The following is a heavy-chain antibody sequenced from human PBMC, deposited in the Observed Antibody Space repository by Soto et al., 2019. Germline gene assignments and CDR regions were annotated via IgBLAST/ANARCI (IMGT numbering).Heavy chain of an antibody. V-gene: IGHV4-34*01. CDR2: INHSGST. CDR1: GGSCSGYY. Sequence: SETLSLTCAVYGGSCSGYYWSWIRQPPGKGLEWIGEINHSGSTNYNPSLKSRVTISVDTSKNQFSLKLSSVTAADTAVYYCARGRSYRAYYYYYYGMDVWGQGTTVTVSS. D-gene: IGHD1-26*01. J-gene: IGHJ6*02. CDR3: ARGRSYRAYYYYYYGMDV.